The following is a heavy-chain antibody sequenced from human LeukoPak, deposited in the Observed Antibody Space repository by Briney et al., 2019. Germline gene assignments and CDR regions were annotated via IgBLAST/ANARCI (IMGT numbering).Heavy chain of an antibody. CDR3: ARGRSSGSYAANDV. J-gene: IGHJ3*01. V-gene: IGHV3-20*04. D-gene: IGHD1-26*01. CDR2: INWNGGSR. Sequence: PGGSLRLSCAASGFTFDDYGMSWVRQVPGKGGEWGSGINWNGGSRGYADSVKGRFTISRDNSKNSLYLQMNSLRDEDTALYYCARGRSSGSYAANDVWGQGTMVTVSS. CDR1: GFTFDDYG.